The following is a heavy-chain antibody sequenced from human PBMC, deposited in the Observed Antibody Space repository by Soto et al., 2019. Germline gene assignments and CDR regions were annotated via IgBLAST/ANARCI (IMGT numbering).Heavy chain of an antibody. V-gene: IGHV3-74*01. CDR2: ISGDGSDT. Sequence: GGSLRLSCVASGFTFSNYWIHWVRQAPGEGLVWVSRISGDGSDTSYADFVKGRFTISRDDSKNTLYLQMNSLRTEDTAVYYCTTDDPINRSWGQGTLVTVSS. CDR1: GFTFSNYW. CDR3: TTDDPINRS. J-gene: IGHJ5*02.